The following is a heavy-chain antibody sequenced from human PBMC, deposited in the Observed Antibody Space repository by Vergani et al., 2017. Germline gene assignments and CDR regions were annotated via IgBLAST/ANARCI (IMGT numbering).Heavy chain of an antibody. V-gene: IGHV3-30*18. J-gene: IGHJ4*02. D-gene: IGHD3-22*01. CDR2: ISYDGSNK. CDR1: GFTFSSYG. CDR3: AKDSEGSSCYYYTFGDY. Sequence: QVQLVESGGGVVQPGRSLRLSCAASGFTFSSYGMHWVRQAPGKGLEWVAGISYDGSNKYYADSVKGRFTISRDNSKNTLDLQMNSLRAEDTAVYYCAKDSEGSSCYYYTFGDYWGQGTLVTVSS.